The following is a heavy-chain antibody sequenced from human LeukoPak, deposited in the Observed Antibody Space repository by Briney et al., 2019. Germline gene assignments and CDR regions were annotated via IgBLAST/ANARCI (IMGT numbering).Heavy chain of an antibody. D-gene: IGHD3-22*01. Sequence: ASVKVSCKASGYTFTSYYMHWVRQAPGQGLEWMGIINPSGGSTSYAQKFQGRVTMTRDTSTSTVYMELSSLRSEDTAVYYCARGTYYYDSSGYYPTDWGQGTLVTVSS. CDR1: GYTFTSYY. CDR2: INPSGGST. V-gene: IGHV1-46*01. J-gene: IGHJ4*02. CDR3: ARGTYYYDSSGYYPTD.